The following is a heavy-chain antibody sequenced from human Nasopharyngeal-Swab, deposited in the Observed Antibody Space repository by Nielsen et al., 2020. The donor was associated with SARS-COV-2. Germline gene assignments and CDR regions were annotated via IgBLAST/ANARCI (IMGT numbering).Heavy chain of an antibody. CDR3: ARGPAGSYGDFDY. CDR2: ISTSSTNL. J-gene: IGHJ4*02. D-gene: IGHD4-17*01. Sequence: WIRPPPGKGLEWVSSISTSSTNLYYADSVKGRFTISRDNARNSLYLQMNSLRVEDTAVYYCARGPAGSYGDFDYWGQGILVTVSS. V-gene: IGHV3-21*01.